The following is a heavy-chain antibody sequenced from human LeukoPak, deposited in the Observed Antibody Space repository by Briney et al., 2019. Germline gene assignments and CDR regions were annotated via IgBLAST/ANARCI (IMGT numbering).Heavy chain of an antibody. Sequence: SETLSLTCTVSGGSISSYYWSWIRQPPGKGLEWIGYIYYSGSTYYNPSLKSRVTISVDRSKNQFSLKLSSVTAADTAVYYCARAEAYYYDSSGYYSEYFQHWGQGTLVTVSS. V-gene: IGHV4-59*12. CDR2: IYYSGST. D-gene: IGHD3-22*01. CDR3: ARAEAYYYDSSGYYSEYFQH. J-gene: IGHJ1*01. CDR1: GGSISSYY.